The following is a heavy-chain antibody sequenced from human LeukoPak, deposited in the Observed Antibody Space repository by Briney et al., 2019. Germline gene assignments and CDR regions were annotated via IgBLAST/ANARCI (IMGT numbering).Heavy chain of an antibody. CDR1: GFTFSSYS. V-gene: IGHV3-53*01. CDR2: IYSGGST. D-gene: IGHD3-10*01. CDR3: ARDNYGSGSYDY. Sequence: GGSLRLSCAASGFTFSSYSMNWVRQAPGKGLEWVSVIYSGGSTYYADSVKGRFTISRDNSKNTLYLQMNSLRAEDTAVYYCARDNYGSGSYDYWGQGTLVTVSS. J-gene: IGHJ4*02.